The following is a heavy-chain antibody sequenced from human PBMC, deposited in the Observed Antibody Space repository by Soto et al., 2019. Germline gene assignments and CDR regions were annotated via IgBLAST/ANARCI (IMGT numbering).Heavy chain of an antibody. V-gene: IGHV3-43*01. Sequence: GGSLRLSCAASGFTFDDYTMHWVRQAPGKGLQWVSLISWDGVSTYYADSVKGRFTISRDNSKNSLYLQMNSLRAEDTAVYYCAKCGISSEYYYYMDVWGKGTTVTVSS. D-gene: IGHD6-6*01. CDR3: AKCGISSEYYYYMDV. CDR2: ISWDGVST. CDR1: GFTFDDYT. J-gene: IGHJ6*03.